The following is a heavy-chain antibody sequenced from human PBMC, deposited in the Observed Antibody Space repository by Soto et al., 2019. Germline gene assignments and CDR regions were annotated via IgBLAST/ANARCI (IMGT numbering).Heavy chain of an antibody. D-gene: IGHD3-9*01. CDR1: GFTFSSYA. J-gene: IGHJ4*02. CDR3: AKGPIRYYDILTGYLSHFDY. CDR2: ISGSGGST. Sequence: GGSLRLSCAASGFTFSSYAMSWVRQAPGKGLEWVSAISGSGGSTYYADSVKGRFTISRDNSKNTLYLQMNSLRAEDTAVYYCAKGPIRYYDILTGYLSHFDYWGQGT. V-gene: IGHV3-23*01.